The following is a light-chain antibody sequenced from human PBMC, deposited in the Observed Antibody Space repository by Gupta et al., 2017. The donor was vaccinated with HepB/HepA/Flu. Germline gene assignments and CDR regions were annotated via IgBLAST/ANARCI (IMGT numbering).Light chain of an antibody. CDR2: GAS. CDR3: QQYNNWSIT. CDR1: QSVSSN. V-gene: IGKV3-15*01. Sequence: EVVMTQSPATLSVSPGERVTLSCRASQSVSSNLAWYQQKPGQAPRLLIYGASTRASGIPVSFSGSGSGTEFTLTISSLQSEDIAVYYCQQYNNWSITFGQGTRVEIK. J-gene: IGKJ5*01.